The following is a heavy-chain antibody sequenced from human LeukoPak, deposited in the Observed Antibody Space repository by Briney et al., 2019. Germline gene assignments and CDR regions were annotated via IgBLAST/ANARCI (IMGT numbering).Heavy chain of an antibody. CDR2: IRYDGRNK. D-gene: IGHD3-10*02. CDR1: GFTFSTYG. CDR3: AELGITMIGGV. V-gene: IGHV3-30*02. Sequence: GRSLRLSCAASGFTFSTYGMHWVHQAPGKGLEWVAFIRYDGRNKYYADSVKGRFTISRDNSKNTLCLQMNSLRAEDTAVYYCAELGITMIGGVWGKGTTVTISS. J-gene: IGHJ6*04.